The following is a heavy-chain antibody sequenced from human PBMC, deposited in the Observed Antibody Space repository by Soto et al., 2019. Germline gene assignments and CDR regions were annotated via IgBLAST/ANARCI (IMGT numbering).Heavy chain of an antibody. D-gene: IGHD2-2*01. Sequence: QVQLVQSGAEVKKPGSSVKVSCKASGGTFSNYAISWVRQSPGQGLEWMGGIIPISGTANYAQKFQGRVTITAGESTSTAYMVLSSLRSEDTAVYYCARSQVRSTSLEIYYYYYYGMDGWGQGTTVTVSS. CDR2: IIPISGTA. J-gene: IGHJ6*02. CDR3: ARSQVRSTSLEIYYYYYYGMDG. CDR1: GGTFSNYA. V-gene: IGHV1-69*01.